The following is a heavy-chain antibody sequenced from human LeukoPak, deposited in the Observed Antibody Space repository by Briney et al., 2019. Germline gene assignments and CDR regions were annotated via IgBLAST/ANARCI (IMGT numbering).Heavy chain of an antibody. V-gene: IGHV3-23*01. J-gene: IGHJ4*02. CDR2: ISSSGDRT. Sequence: PGGSLRLSCAASGFTFSTYAMSWVRQARGKGLEWVSIISSSGDRTFYADSVKDRFTISRDNSENTLYLQMSRLRAEDTAVYYCAKDRPNYHESNGHYYRPNGDYWGQGTLVTVSS. CDR1: GFTFSTYA. CDR3: AKDRPNYHESNGHYYRPNGDY. D-gene: IGHD3-22*01.